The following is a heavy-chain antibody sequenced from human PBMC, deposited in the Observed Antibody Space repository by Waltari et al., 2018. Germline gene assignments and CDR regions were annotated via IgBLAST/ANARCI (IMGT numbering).Heavy chain of an antibody. J-gene: IGHJ3*02. CDR2: IYTSGST. Sequence: QVQLQESGPGLVKPSQTLSLTCTVSGGSISSGSYYWSWIRQPAGKGLEWIGRIYTSGSTNYNPSLKSRVTISVDTSKNQFSLKLSSVTAADTAVYYCARHVFGSAGSAFDIWGQGTMVTVSS. V-gene: IGHV4-61*02. D-gene: IGHD3-10*01. CDR3: ARHVFGSAGSAFDI. CDR1: GGSISSGSYY.